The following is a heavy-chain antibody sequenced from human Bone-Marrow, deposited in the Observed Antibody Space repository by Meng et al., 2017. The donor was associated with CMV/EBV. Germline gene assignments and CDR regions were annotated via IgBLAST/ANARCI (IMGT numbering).Heavy chain of an antibody. V-gene: IGHV3-11*04. D-gene: IGHD5-18*01. J-gene: IGHJ6*02. CDR2: ISSSGSTI. CDR3: ASFTAMPSYYYGMDV. CDR1: GFTFSDYY. Sequence: SLKISCAASGFTFSDYYMSWIRQAPGKGLEWVSYISSSGSTIYYADSVKGRFTISRDNAKNSLYLQMNSLRAEDTAVYYCASFTAMPSYYYGMDVWGQGTTVTVSS.